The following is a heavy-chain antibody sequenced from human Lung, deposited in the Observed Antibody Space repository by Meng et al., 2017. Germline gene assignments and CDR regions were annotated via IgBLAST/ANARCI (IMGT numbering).Heavy chain of an antibody. V-gene: IGHV4-34*01. CDR2: INHSGST. CDR1: GGSFSDYY. J-gene: IGHJ4*02. CDR3: ARGPTTRVHYFDY. Sequence: VQTLQSGAGTVEASEPPFLQRCASGGSFSDYYCSGIRQPPVKGLEVIGEINHSGSTNYNPSLESRTTISIDTNQTNLSLKLSSVTAADSVVYDCARGPTTRVHYFDYWGQGTLVTVSS. D-gene: IGHD4-11*01.